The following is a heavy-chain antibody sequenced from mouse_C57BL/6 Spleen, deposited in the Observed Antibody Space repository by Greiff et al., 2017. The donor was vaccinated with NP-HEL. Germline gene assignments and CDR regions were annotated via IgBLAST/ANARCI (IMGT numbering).Heavy chain of an antibody. Sequence: VQLQQPGAELVRPGSSVKLSCKASGYTFTSYWMHWVKQRPIQGLEWIGNIDPSDSETHYNQKFKDKATLTVDKSSSTAYMQLSSLTSEDSAVYYCARDYYSISYVDYWGQGTTLTVSS. CDR1: GYTFTSYW. V-gene: IGHV1-52*01. J-gene: IGHJ2*01. CDR2: IDPSDSET. D-gene: IGHD2-5*01. CDR3: ARDYYSISYVDY.